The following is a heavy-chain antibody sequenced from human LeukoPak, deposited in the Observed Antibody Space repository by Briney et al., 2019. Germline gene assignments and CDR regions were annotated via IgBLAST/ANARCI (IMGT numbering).Heavy chain of an antibody. CDR1: GGSISSYY. CDR2: IYYSGST. Sequence: PSETLSLTCTVSGGSISSYYWSWLRQPPGKGLEWIGYIYYSGSTNYNPSLKSRVTISVDTSKNRFSLKLSSVTAADTAVYYCARGYSYGLEAYFDYWGQGTLVTVSS. V-gene: IGHV4-59*01. CDR3: ARGYSYGLEAYFDY. D-gene: IGHD5-18*01. J-gene: IGHJ4*02.